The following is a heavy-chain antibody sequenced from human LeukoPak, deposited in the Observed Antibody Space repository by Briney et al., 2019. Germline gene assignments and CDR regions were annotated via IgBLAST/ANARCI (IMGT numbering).Heavy chain of an antibody. CDR2: ISGSGGST. V-gene: IGHV3-23*01. D-gene: IGHD3-22*01. Sequence: GSLRLSCAASGFTFSSYAMSWVRQAPGKGLEWVSAISGSGGSTYYADSVKGRFTISRDNSKNTLYLQMNSLRAEDTAVYYCAKDRQLRYYYDSSGEASADYWGQGTLVTVSS. CDR3: AKDRQLRYYYDSSGEASADY. CDR1: GFTFSSYA. J-gene: IGHJ4*02.